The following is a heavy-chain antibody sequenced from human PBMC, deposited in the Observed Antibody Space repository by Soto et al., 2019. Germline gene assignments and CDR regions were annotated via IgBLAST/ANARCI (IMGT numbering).Heavy chain of an antibody. CDR1: GYIFIDYW. Sequence: PGESLKISCKASGYIFIDYWIGWVRQMPGKGLEWMGIVHPRDSDTRYSPSFQGQVTISADRSTGTAFLQWRSLKASDTALYYCGRHTLTGYSIHFNSWGQGTLVTVSS. CDR3: GRHTLTGYSIHFNS. V-gene: IGHV5-51*01. J-gene: IGHJ4*02. D-gene: IGHD2-15*01. CDR2: VHPRDSDT.